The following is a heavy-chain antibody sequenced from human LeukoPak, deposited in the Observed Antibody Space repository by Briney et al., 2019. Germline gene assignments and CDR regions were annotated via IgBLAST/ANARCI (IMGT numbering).Heavy chain of an antibody. D-gene: IGHD3-22*01. CDR1: GFTFSNYG. Sequence: PGESLRLSCAVSGFTFSNYGMHWVRQAPDKGLEWVAFIRYDGSHKYYADPVKGRFTISRDNSKNTLYLQMSSLRADDTAVFYCAKDSGYYKGYFDYWGQGTLVTVSS. J-gene: IGHJ4*02. V-gene: IGHV3-30*02. CDR2: IRYDGSHK. CDR3: AKDSGYYKGYFDY.